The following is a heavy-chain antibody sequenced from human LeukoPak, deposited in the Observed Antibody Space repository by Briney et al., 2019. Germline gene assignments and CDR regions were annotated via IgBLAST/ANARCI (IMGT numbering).Heavy chain of an antibody. CDR3: ARAKVGATLPDAFDI. CDR2: IKQDGSEK. D-gene: IGHD1-26*01. V-gene: IGHV3-7*01. J-gene: IGHJ3*02. CDR1: GFTFSSYA. Sequence: GGSLRLSCAASGFTFSSYAMSWVRQAPGKGLEWVANIKQDGSEKDYVDSVKGRFTISRDNAKNSLYLQMNSLRAEDTAVYYCARAKVGATLPDAFDIWGQGTMVTVSS.